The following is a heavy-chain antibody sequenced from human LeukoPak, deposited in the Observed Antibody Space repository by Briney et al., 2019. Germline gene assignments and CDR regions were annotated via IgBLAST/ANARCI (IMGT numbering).Heavy chain of an antibody. CDR3: AKGVTTYPPPATADY. CDR2: ISASSGTT. D-gene: IGHD4-17*01. CDR1: GFTFSTSA. J-gene: IGHJ4*02. Sequence: GGSLRLSCAASGFTFSTSAMTWVRQAPGKGLEWVSAISASSGTTYYADSVKGRFTMSRDNSKNTLYLQMNSLRGEDTAVYYCAKGVTTYPPPATADYWGQETLVTLSS. V-gene: IGHV3-23*01.